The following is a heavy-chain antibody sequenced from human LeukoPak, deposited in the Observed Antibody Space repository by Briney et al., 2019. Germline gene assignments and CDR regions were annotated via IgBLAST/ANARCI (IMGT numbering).Heavy chain of an antibody. J-gene: IGHJ5*01. Sequence: GGSLRLSCAASGFNFSRNAITWVRQAPGKGLKWVSAISGGGRRTYYADSVKGRFTISRDNAKKSLYLQLNSLRDEDTAVYYCARVVAGIDWFDSWGQGTLVTVSS. CDR2: ISGGGRRT. V-gene: IGHV3-23*01. D-gene: IGHD6-19*01. CDR1: GFNFSRNA. CDR3: ARVVAGIDWFDS.